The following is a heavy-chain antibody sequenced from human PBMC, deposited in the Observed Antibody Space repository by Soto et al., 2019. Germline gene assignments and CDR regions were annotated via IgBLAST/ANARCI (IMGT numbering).Heavy chain of an antibody. V-gene: IGHV3-21*01. CDR1: VFTFSSYN. Sequence: GGSLRLSCAASVFTFSSYNMNWVRLAPGKGLEWVSFISSTSSYIYYADSVKGRFTISRDNAKNSLYLQMNSLRAEDTAVYYCARDHPNIPEYYFDSWGQGTLVTVSS. J-gene: IGHJ4*02. CDR2: ISSTSSYI. D-gene: IGHD2-2*02. CDR3: ARDHPNIPEYYFDS.